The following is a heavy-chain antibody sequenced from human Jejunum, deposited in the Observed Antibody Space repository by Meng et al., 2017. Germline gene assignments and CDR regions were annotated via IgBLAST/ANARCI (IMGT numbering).Heavy chain of an antibody. CDR3: AKDSRSSTSCCTEG. V-gene: IGHV3-23*01. Sequence: GESLKISCAASGFTFSNYAMSWVRQAPGKGLEWVSAISGSGGTTYYADSVKGRFTFSRDNSKNTLYLQMNSLRAEDTAVYYCAKDSRSSTSCCTEGWGQGTLVTVSS. CDR2: ISGSGGTT. D-gene: IGHD2-2*01. CDR1: GFTFSNYA. J-gene: IGHJ4*02.